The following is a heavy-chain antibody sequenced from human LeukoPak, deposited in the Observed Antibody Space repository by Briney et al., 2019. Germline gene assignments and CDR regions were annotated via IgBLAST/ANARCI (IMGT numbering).Heavy chain of an antibody. CDR1: GYTFTSYD. D-gene: IGHD3-22*01. CDR2: MNPNSGNT. V-gene: IGHV1-8*01. Sequence: GASVKVSCKASGYTFTSYDINWVRQATGQGLEWMGWMNPNSGNTGYAQKFQGRVTMTRNTSISTAYMELSSLRSEDTAVYYCAREYYYESSDYYVVLSGAFDIWGQGTMVTVSS. J-gene: IGHJ3*02. CDR3: AREYYYESSDYYVVLSGAFDI.